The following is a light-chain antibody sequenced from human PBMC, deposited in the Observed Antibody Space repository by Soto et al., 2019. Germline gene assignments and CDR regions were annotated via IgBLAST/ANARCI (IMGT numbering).Light chain of an antibody. CDR3: CSYAGSYTLYV. CDR1: SSDVGGYNY. J-gene: IGLJ1*01. Sequence: QSVLTQPRSVSGSPGQSVTISCTGTSSDVGGYNYVSWYQQHPGKAPKLMIYDVSKRPSGVPDRFSGSKSGNTASLTIPGLQAEEEADYYCCSYAGSYTLYVFGTGNKVTVL. CDR2: DVS. V-gene: IGLV2-11*01.